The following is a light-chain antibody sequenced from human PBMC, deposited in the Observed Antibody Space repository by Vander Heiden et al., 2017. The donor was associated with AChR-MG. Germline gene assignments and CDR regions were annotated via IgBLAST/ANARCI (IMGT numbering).Light chain of an antibody. CDR1: KLGEKY. CDR2: QDS. V-gene: IGLV3-1*01. CDR3: QAWDSSTVV. Sequence: SYQPHQPPSLSVPPGQTASITCSGDKLGEKYACWYQQEPGQSPVLVIYQDSKRPSGIHELFSGSNSGNTATLTISGTQAMDEADYYCQAWDSSTVVFGGGTKLTVL. J-gene: IGLJ2*01.